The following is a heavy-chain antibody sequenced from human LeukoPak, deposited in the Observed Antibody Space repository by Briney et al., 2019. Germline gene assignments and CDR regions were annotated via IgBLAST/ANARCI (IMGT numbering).Heavy chain of an antibody. CDR1: GYTLTELS. CDR2: FDPEDGET. J-gene: IGHJ4*02. V-gene: IGHV1-24*01. D-gene: IGHD3-10*01. Sequence: ASVKVSCKVSGYTLTELSMHWVRQAPGKGLEWMGGFDPEDGETIYAQKFQGRVTMTEDTSTDTAYMELSSLRSEDTAVYYCANGPSGWGSYSNFDYWGQGPLVTVSS. CDR3: ANGPSGWGSYSNFDY.